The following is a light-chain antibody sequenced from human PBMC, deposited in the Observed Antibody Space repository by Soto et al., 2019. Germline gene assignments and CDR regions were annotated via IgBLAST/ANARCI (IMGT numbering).Light chain of an antibody. V-gene: IGKV3-11*01. J-gene: IGKJ4*01. CDR1: QSVSSY. CDR3: QQRSNWPQGLT. CDR2: DAS. Sequence: EIVLTQSPATLSLSPGERATLSCRASQSVSSYLAWYPQKPGQAPRLLIYDASNRATGIPGRFRGSGSGTDFTLTISSLEPEDFAVYYCQQRSNWPQGLTFGGGTKVEIK.